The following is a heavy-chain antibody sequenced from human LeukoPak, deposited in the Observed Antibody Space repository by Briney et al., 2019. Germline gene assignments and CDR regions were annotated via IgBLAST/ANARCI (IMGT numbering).Heavy chain of an antibody. Sequence: SETLSLTCAVSGGSILSTNWWSWVRQPPGKGLEWIGVVHLSGASNYNPSLKSRVSMSIDKSRNHLSLELTSVTAADTAIYYCARESGAFSPFGFWGQGTLVTVSS. D-gene: IGHD1-26*01. CDR1: GGSILSTNW. J-gene: IGHJ4*02. CDR2: VHLSGAS. CDR3: ARESGAFSPFGF. V-gene: IGHV4-4*02.